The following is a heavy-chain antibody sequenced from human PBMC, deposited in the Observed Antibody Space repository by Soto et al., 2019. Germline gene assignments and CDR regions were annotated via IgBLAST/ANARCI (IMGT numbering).Heavy chain of an antibody. J-gene: IGHJ5*02. CDR1: GGSISSSSYY. CDR3: ARVSSSSRTWFDP. V-gene: IGHV4-39*07. D-gene: IGHD6-6*01. CDR2: IYYSGST. Sequence: SETLSLTCTVSGGSISSSSYYWGWIRQPPGKGLEWIGSIYYSGSTYYDPSLKSRVTISVDTSKNQFSLNLSSVTAADTAVYYCARVSSSSRTWFDPWGQGTLVTVSS.